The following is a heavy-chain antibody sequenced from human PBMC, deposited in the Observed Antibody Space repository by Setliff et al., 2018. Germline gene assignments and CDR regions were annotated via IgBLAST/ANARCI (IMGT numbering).Heavy chain of an antibody. D-gene: IGHD1-26*01. V-gene: IGHV1-3*04. CDR3: ATDRAQGWELRARYFDY. CDR2: IYTDNGNT. Sequence: AASVKVSCKASGYTFSANAIHWVRQAPGQRLEWMGFIYTDNGNTKYSKNFQDRVAITRDTSASTAYMELSGLTSEDTAVYYCATDRAQGWELRARYFDYWGQGTLVTVSS. J-gene: IGHJ4*02. CDR1: GYTFSANA.